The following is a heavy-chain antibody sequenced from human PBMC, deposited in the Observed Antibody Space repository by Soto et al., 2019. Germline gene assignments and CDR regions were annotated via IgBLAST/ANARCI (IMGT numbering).Heavy chain of an antibody. CDR2: ISSSGSYI. V-gene: IGHV3-21*01. CDR1: GFIFSSYA. J-gene: IGHJ6*02. Sequence: GGSLRLSCAAFGFIFSSYAMSWVRQAPGKGLEWVSSISSSGSYIYYADSVKGRLTISRDNAKNSLYLQMNSLRAEDTAVYYCARDRERFGELAPIDYYYGMDVWGQGTTVTGSS. CDR3: ARDRERFGELAPIDYYYGMDV. D-gene: IGHD3-10*01.